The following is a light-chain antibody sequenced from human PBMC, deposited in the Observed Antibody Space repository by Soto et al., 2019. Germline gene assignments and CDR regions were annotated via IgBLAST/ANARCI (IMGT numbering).Light chain of an antibody. V-gene: IGLV8-61*01. J-gene: IGLJ3*02. CDR1: SGSVSTSYY. Sequence: QTVVTQEPSFSVSPGRTVTLTCGLSSGSVSTSYYPRWYQQTPGQAPRTLIYSTNTRSSGVPDRFSGSILGNKAALTITGAQADDEADYYCALYMGSGIWVFGGGTQLTVL. CDR2: STN. CDR3: ALYMGSGIWV.